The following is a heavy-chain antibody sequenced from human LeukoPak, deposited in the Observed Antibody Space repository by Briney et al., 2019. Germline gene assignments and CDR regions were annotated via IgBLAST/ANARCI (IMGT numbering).Heavy chain of an antibody. CDR3: AREGPDSSSSGAAFDI. J-gene: IGHJ3*02. D-gene: IGHD6-6*01. V-gene: IGHV3-21*01. Sequence: PGGSLRLSCAASGFTFSSYSMNWVRQAPGKGLEWDSSISSSSSYIYYADSVKGRFTISRDNAKNSLYLQMNSLRAEDTAVYHCAREGPDSSSSGAAFDIWGQGTMVTVSS. CDR1: GFTFSSYS. CDR2: ISSSSSYI.